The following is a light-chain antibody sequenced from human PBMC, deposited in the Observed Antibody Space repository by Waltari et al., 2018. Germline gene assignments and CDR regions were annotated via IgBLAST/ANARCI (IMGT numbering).Light chain of an antibody. CDR1: SSNLGNNV. CDR3: ASWDDSLNGHWV. J-gene: IGLJ3*02. Sequence: QSVLTQPPSASGTPGQRVTISCSGTSSNLGNNVVNWYQQVPGTAPKRLIYRNDLRPSSVPDRFSASKSGASASLASSGLQSEDGAEYDCASWDDSLNGHWVFGGGTKVTVL. CDR2: RND. V-gene: IGLV1-44*01.